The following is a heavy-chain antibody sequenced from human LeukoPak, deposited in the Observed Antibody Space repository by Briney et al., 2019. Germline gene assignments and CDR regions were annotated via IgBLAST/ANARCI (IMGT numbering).Heavy chain of an antibody. J-gene: IGHJ3*02. Sequence: ASVKVSCKASGYSFTTYDINWVRQATGQGLEWMGWMNPNSGNTGYAQRFQGRVTMTRDTSISTAYMELNSLRSEDTAVYYCARLWATYGDYEDDAFDIWGQGTMVTVSS. CDR3: ARLWATYGDYEDDAFDI. D-gene: IGHD4-17*01. CDR2: MNPNSGNT. V-gene: IGHV1-8*01. CDR1: GYSFTTYD.